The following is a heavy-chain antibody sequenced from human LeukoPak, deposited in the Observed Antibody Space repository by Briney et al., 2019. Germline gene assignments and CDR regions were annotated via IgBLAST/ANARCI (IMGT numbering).Heavy chain of an antibody. CDR3: ARIKDRSWPSDL. CDR1: GFSFSNYW. Sequence: GGSLRLSCAASGFSFSNYWMTWVRQAPGKGLEWVANIKEDGSDKHYLDSVKGRFTISRDNADNSMYLQMSSLRADDTAVYFCARIKDRSWPSDLWGRGTLVTVSS. CDR2: IKEDGSDK. J-gene: IGHJ4*02. D-gene: IGHD6-19*01. V-gene: IGHV3-7*01.